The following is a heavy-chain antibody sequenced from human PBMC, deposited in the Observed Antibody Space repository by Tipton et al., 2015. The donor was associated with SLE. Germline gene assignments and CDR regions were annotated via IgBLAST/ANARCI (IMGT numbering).Heavy chain of an antibody. D-gene: IGHD2-15*01. J-gene: IGHJ4*02. CDR3: AREEDITSAGAFDY. V-gene: IGHV3-30*02. CDR2: IRYDGTNK. CDR1: GFTFSNYG. Sequence: SLRLSCAASGFTFSNYGIHWVRQAPGKGLEWLAFIRYDGTNKYYADSVKGRFTISRDDSKNTLYLQMNSLRAEDTAVYYCAREEDITSAGAFDYWGQGALITVSS.